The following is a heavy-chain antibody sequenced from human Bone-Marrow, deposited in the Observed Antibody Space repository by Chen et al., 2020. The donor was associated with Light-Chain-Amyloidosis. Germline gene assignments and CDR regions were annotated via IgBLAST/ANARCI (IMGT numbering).Heavy chain of an antibody. J-gene: IGHJ3*02. Sequence: QVQLVESGGGVVQPGRSLRLSCAASGCTFSSYGMHWVRQAPGKGLEWVAVIWYDGSNKYYADSVKGRFTISRDNSKNTLYLQMNSLRAEDTAVYYCARVLSRDGYNYAFDIWGQGTMVTVSS. D-gene: IGHD5-12*01. CDR2: IWYDGSNK. V-gene: IGHV3-33*01. CDR1: GCTFSSYG. CDR3: ARVLSRDGYNYAFDI.